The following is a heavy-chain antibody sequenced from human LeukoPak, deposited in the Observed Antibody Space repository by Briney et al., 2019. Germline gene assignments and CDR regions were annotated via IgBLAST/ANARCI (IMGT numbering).Heavy chain of an antibody. Sequence: ASVKVSCKASGYTFTSYGISWVRQAPGQGLEWMGWISAYNGYTNYAQKLQGRVTMTTDTSTSTAYMELRSLKSDDTAVYYCARLSSAGFGERDWFDPWGQGTLVTVSS. V-gene: IGHV1-18*01. CDR1: GYTFTSYG. D-gene: IGHD3-10*01. CDR3: ARLSSAGFGERDWFDP. CDR2: ISAYNGYT. J-gene: IGHJ5*02.